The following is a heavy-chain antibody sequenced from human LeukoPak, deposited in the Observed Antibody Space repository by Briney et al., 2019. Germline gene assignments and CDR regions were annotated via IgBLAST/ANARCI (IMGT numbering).Heavy chain of an antibody. CDR2: ISGSGGST. CDR1: GFTFSSYA. Sequence: GGSLRLSCAASGFTFSSYAMSWARQAPGKGLEWVSAISGSGGSTYYADSVKGRFTISRDNSKNTLYLQMNSLKTEDTAVYFCTKGRGVCSSTSCQPYGMDVWGQGTTVTVSS. D-gene: IGHD2-2*01. J-gene: IGHJ6*02. V-gene: IGHV3-23*01. CDR3: TKGRGVCSSTSCQPYGMDV.